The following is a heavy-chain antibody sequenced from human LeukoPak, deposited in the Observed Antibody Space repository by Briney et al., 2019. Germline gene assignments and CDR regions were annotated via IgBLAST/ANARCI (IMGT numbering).Heavy chain of an antibody. CDR3: ASGWVPAAMGAFDI. D-gene: IGHD2-2*01. CDR2: IIPIFGTA. Sequence: GASVKVSCKASGGTFSSYAISWVRQAPGQGLEWMGGIIPIFGTANYAQKFQGRVTITADESTSTAYMELSSLRSEDTAVYYCASGWVPAAMGAFDIWGQGTMVTVSS. J-gene: IGHJ3*02. CDR1: GGTFSSYA. V-gene: IGHV1-69*13.